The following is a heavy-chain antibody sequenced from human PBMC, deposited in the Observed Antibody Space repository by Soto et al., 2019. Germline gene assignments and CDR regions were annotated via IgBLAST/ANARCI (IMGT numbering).Heavy chain of an antibody. CDR3: ARDQHDYGDLFPYYFDY. J-gene: IGHJ4*02. Sequence: SETLSLTCTVSGGSISSYYWSWIRQPPGKGLEWIGYIYYSGSTNYNPSLKSRVTISVDTSKNQFSLKRSSVTAADTAVYYCARDQHDYGDLFPYYFDYWGQGTLVTVSS. CDR1: GGSISSYY. CDR2: IYYSGST. D-gene: IGHD4-17*01. V-gene: IGHV4-59*01.